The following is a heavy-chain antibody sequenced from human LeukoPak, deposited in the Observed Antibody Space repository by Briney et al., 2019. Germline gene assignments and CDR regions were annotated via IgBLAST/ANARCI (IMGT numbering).Heavy chain of an antibody. D-gene: IGHD3-22*01. V-gene: IGHV1-18*01. Sequence: ASVKVSCKASGYTFTSYGISWVRQAPGQGLEWMGWISVYNGDTEYTQNLQGRVTMTTDTPTSTAYMELRSLRSDDTAVYYCARPYYYDSSGYNYWGQGTLVTVSS. CDR3: ARPYYYDSSGYNY. CDR2: ISVYNGDT. CDR1: GYTFTSYG. J-gene: IGHJ4*02.